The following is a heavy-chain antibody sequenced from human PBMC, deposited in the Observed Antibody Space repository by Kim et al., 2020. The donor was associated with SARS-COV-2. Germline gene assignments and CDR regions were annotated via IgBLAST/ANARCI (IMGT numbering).Heavy chain of an antibody. CDR2: INTNTGNP. CDR1: GYTFTSYA. CDR3: ARAIVPAATRDWGWFDP. V-gene: IGHV7-4-1*02. D-gene: IGHD2-2*01. J-gene: IGHJ5*02. Sequence: ASVKVSCKASGYTFTSYAMNWVRQAPGQGLEWMGWINTNTGNPTYAQGFTGRFVFSLDTSVSTAYLQISSLKAEDTAVYYCARAIVPAATRDWGWFDPWGQGTLVTVSS.